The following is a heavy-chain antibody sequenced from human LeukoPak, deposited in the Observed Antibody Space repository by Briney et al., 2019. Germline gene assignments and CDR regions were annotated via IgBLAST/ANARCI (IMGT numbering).Heavy chain of an antibody. CDR1: GYTFTSYD. CDR3: ARHTGSGSYYNRFINWFDP. CDR2: MNPNSGNT. J-gene: IGHJ5*02. V-gene: IGHV1-8*03. D-gene: IGHD3-10*01. Sequence: AASVKVSCKASGYTFTSYDINWVRQATGQGLEWMGWMNPNSGNTGYAQKFQGRVTITRNTSISTAYMELRSLRSDDTAVYYCARHTGSGSYYNRFINWFDPWGQGTLVTVSS.